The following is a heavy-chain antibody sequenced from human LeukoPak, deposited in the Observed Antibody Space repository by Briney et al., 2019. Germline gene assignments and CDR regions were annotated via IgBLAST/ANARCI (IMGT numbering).Heavy chain of an antibody. CDR1: GYTFTGYY. J-gene: IGHJ5*02. CDR3: ARVDLGIVATPYNWFDP. V-gene: IGHV1-2*02. Sequence: ASVKVSCKASGYTFTGYYMHWVRQAPGQGLEWMGWINPDSGGTNYAQKFQGRVTMTRDTSISTAYMELSRPRSDDTAVYYCARVDLGIVATPYNWFDPWGQGTLVTVSS. D-gene: IGHD2-2*03. CDR2: INPDSGGT.